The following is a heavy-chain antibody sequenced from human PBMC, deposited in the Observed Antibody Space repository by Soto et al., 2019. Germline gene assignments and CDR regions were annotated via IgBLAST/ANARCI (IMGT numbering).Heavy chain of an antibody. CDR2: INHSGST. J-gene: IGHJ5*01. D-gene: IGHD6-13*01. Sequence: SEALSLTCAVYGGSFSGYYWSWIRQPPGKGLEWIGEINHSGSTNYNPSLKSRVTISVDTSKNQFSLKLSSVTAADTAVYYCARSEGGIAAAGKYWFVSWGDGIPVTV. CDR3: ARSEGGIAAAGKYWFVS. CDR1: GGSFSGYY. V-gene: IGHV4-34*01.